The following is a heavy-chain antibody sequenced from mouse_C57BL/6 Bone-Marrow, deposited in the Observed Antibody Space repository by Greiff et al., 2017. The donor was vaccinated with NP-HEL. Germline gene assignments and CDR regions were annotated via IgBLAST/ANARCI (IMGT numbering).Heavy chain of an antibody. Sequence: QVQLQQSGAELVKPGASVKMSCKASGYTFTSYWITWVKQRPGQGLEWIGDIYPGSGSTNYNEKFKSKATLTVDTSSSTAYMQLSSLTSEDSAVYYCARGGYYDYDTGWYFDGWGTGTTVTVSS. CDR3: ARGGYYDYDTGWYFDG. V-gene: IGHV1-55*01. D-gene: IGHD2-4*01. CDR1: GYTFTSYW. CDR2: IYPGSGST. J-gene: IGHJ1*03.